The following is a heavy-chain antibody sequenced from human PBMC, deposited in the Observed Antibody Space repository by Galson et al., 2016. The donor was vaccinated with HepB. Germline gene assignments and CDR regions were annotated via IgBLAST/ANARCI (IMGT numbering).Heavy chain of an antibody. D-gene: IGHD3-16*01. CDR3: ARSLYELDY. J-gene: IGHJ4*02. CDR1: GFTFSSYG. Sequence: SLRLSCAASGFTFSSYGMHWVRQAPGKGLEWVAVIRYDGSNKYYADSVKGRFTISRDNSKNTPYLQMNSLRAEDTAVYYCARSLYELDYWGQGTLVTVSS. CDR2: IRYDGSNK. V-gene: IGHV3-33*01.